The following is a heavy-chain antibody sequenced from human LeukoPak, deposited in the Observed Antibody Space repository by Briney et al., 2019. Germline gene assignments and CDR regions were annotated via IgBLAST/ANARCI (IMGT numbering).Heavy chain of an antibody. Sequence: SETLSLTCTVSGGSINSSNYYWGWIRQPPGKGLEWIGSIYYSGSTYYNPSLKSRVTASVDTSKNQFSLKLSSVTAADTAVYYCARRRLRRLRANNYYDSSGYLSGCIDYWGQGTLVTVSS. CDR3: ARRRLRRLRANNYYDSSGYLSGCIDY. D-gene: IGHD3-22*01. V-gene: IGHV4-39*01. J-gene: IGHJ4*02. CDR1: GGSINSSNYY. CDR2: IYYSGST.